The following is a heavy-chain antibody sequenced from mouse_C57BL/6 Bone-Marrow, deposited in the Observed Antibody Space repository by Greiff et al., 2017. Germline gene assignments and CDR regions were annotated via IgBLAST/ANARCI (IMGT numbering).Heavy chain of an antibody. J-gene: IGHJ3*01. CDR1: GYTFTSYW. CDR3: ARGVTTVESWFAY. Sequence: QVQLQQPGAELVMPGASVKLSCKASGYTFTSYWMHWVKQRPGQCLEWIGGIDPSDSYTNYNQKFKGKSTLTVDKSSSTAYMQLSSLTSEDSAVYYCARGVTTVESWFAYWGQGTLVTVSA. V-gene: IGHV1-69*01. D-gene: IGHD1-1*01. CDR2: IDPSDSYT.